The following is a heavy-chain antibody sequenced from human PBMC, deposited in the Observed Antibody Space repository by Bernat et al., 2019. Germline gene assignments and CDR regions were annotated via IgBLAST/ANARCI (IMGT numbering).Heavy chain of an antibody. Sequence: EVQLVESGGGLVQPGRSLRLSCTASGFTFGDYDVSWVRQAPGKGLEWVGFIRSKAYGGKPESAASVKGRFTISRDDSIRIAYLQMTSLKPDDTAVYYGGGQYYLDYGGQGT. D-gene: IGHD2/OR15-2a*01. CDR1: GFTFGDYD. V-gene: IGHV3-49*04. CDR2: IRSKAYGGKP. J-gene: IGHJ4*02. CDR3: GGQYYLDY.